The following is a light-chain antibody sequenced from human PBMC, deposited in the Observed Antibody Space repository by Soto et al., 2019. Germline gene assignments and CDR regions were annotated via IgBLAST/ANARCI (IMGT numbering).Light chain of an antibody. Sequence: SPLTQHASVSGVDGQSSTISFASRRRDVGTYNYVSWYQHHRGKAPKLIIYEVSNRPSGVSNRFAGSKSGSTASLTISGLQAEDEADYHCTSYTRDTALVFGPGTKVTVL. CDR2: EVS. CDR3: TSYTRDTALV. J-gene: IGLJ1*01. V-gene: IGLV2-14*01. CDR1: RRDVGTYNY.